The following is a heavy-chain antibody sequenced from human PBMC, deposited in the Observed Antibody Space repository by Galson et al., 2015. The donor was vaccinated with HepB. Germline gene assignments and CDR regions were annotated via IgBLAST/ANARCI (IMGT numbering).Heavy chain of an antibody. V-gene: IGHV1-69*13. CDR1: GGTFSSYA. CDR3: ARDQRDCGGDCYSNWFDP. Sequence: SVKVSCKASGGTFSSYAISWVRQAPGQGLEWMGGIIPIFGTANYAQKFQGRVTITADESTSTAYMELSSLRSEDTAVYYCARDQRDCGGDCYSNWFDPWGQGTLVTVSS. CDR2: IIPIFGTA. J-gene: IGHJ5*02. D-gene: IGHD2-21*02.